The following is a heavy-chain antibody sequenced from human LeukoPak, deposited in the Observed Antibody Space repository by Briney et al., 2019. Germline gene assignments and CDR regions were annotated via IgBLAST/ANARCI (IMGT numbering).Heavy chain of an antibody. D-gene: IGHD5-12*01. CDR1: GFTFSNAW. V-gene: IGHV3-20*04. J-gene: IGHJ3*02. Sequence: GGSLKLSCAASGFTFSNAWMSWVRQAPGKGLEWVSGINWNGGSTGYADSVKGRFTISRDNAKNSLYLQMNSLRAEDTALYYCARSRGYSGYDSHGAFDIWGQGTMVTVSS. CDR2: INWNGGST. CDR3: ARSRGYSGYDSHGAFDI.